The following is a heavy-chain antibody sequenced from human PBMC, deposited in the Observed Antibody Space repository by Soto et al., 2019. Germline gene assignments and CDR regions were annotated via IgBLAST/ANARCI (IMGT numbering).Heavy chain of an antibody. V-gene: IGHV4-4*02. CDR1: GGSISSSNW. J-gene: IGHJ6*02. D-gene: IGHD6-13*01. CDR3: ASKYISSWPGGGDGMDV. CDR2: IYHSGST. Sequence: PSETLSLTCAVSGGSISSSNWWSWVRQPPGKGLEWIGEIYHSGSTNYNPSLKSRVTISVDKSKNQFSLKLSSVTAADTAVYYCASKYISSWPGGGDGMDVWGQGTTVTVSS.